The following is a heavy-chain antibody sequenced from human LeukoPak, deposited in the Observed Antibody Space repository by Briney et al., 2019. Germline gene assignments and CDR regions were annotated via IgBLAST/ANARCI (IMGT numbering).Heavy chain of an antibody. D-gene: IGHD2-2*02. J-gene: IGHJ6*02. CDR1: GGTFSSYA. CDR2: ISSSSSYI. V-gene: IGHV3-21*01. CDR3: ARDIVVVPAAIHCYGMDV. Sequence: ASVKVSCKASGGTFSSYAISWVRQAPGKGLEWVSSISSSSSYIYYADSVKGRFTISRDNAKNSLYLQMNSLRAEDTAVYYCARDIVVVPAAIHCYGMDVWGQGTTVTVSS.